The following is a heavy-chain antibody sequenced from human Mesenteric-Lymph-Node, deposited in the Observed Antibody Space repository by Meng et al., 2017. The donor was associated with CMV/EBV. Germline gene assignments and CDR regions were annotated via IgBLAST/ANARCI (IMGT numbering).Heavy chain of an antibody. D-gene: IGHD3-9*01. V-gene: IGHV3-21*01. CDR2: ISSSSSYI. CDR1: GFTFSSYS. CDR3: AREKTYYEILTGREGMDV. J-gene: IGHJ6*02. Sequence: GESLKISCAASGFTFSSYSMNWVRQAPGKGLEWVSSISSSSSYIYYADSVKGRFTISRDNAKNSLYLQMNSLRAEDTAVYYCAREKTYYEILTGREGMDVWGQGTTVTVSS.